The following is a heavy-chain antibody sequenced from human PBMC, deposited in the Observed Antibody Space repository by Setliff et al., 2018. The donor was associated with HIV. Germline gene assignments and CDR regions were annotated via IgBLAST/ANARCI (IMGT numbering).Heavy chain of an antibody. D-gene: IGHD3-16*02. Sequence: PSETLSLTCSVSDDSITNAGYYWNWIRQPPGKGLEWIGYIYYSGSAHYNPSLKSRVTISVDKSKNQFSLKLKSVTAAATAVYYCARVTLHDYVWGSYRPPEGAFDIWGQGTMVTVSS. CDR1: DDSITNAGYY. V-gene: IGHV4-61*08. CDR2: IYYSGSA. CDR3: ARVTLHDYVWGSYRPPEGAFDI. J-gene: IGHJ3*02.